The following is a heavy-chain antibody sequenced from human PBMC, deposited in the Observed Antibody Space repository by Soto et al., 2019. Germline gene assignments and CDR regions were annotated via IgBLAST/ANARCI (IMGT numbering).Heavy chain of an antibody. Sequence: PGESLKISCKGSVYSFTSYWISWVRQMPGKGLEWMGRIDPSDSYTNYSPSFQGHVTISADKSISTAYLQWSSLKASDTAMYYCSRHGVRLRYFDWLPLDPWGQGNLVT. CDR1: VYSFTSYW. CDR2: IDPSDSYT. D-gene: IGHD3-9*01. J-gene: IGHJ5*02. CDR3: SRHGVRLRYFDWLPLDP. V-gene: IGHV5-10-1*01.